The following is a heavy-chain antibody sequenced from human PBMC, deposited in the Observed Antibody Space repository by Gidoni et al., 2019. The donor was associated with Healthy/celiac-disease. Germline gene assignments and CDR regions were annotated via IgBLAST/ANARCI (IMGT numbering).Heavy chain of an antibody. Sequence: EVQLVQSGAEVKTPGESLRISCTGSGYSFTSYWISWVRQMPGKGLEWMGRIDPSDSYTNYSPSFQGHVTISADKSISTAYLQGSSLKASDTAMYYCARGGYSGYQYYYYYYMDVWGKGTTVTVSS. CDR2: IDPSDSYT. CDR1: GYSFTSYW. CDR3: ARGGYSGYQYYYYYYMDV. D-gene: IGHD5-12*01. J-gene: IGHJ6*03. V-gene: IGHV5-10-1*01.